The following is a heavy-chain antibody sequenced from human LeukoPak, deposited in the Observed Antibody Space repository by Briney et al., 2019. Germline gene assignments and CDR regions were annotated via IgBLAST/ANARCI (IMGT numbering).Heavy chain of an antibody. CDR1: GYTLTSYT. CDR2: ITADSGYT. J-gene: IGHJ3*02. V-gene: IGHV1-18*01. CDR3: ARNKRAGDDAFDI. Sequence: APVKVSCKASGYTLTSYTISWVRQAPGQGLGWMGWITADSGYTNYAQKLQGRVTMTTDTSTTTAYMELRSLRSDDTAVYYCARNKRAGDDAFDIWGQGTMVTVSS. D-gene: IGHD6-25*01.